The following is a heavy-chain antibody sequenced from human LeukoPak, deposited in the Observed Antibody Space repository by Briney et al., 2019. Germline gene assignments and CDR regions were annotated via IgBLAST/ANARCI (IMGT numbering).Heavy chain of an antibody. Sequence: SETLSLTCTVSGYSISSGYYWGWIRQSPGKGLEWIGSIYHTGSTYYNPSLKSRLTISVDTSKNQFSLKLSSVTAADTAVYYCAKTRDDLLVGHIDYWGQGTLVTDSS. CDR1: GYSISSGYY. J-gene: IGHJ4*02. CDR2: IYHTGST. D-gene: IGHD3/OR15-3a*01. CDR3: AKTRDDLLVGHIDY. V-gene: IGHV4-38-2*02.